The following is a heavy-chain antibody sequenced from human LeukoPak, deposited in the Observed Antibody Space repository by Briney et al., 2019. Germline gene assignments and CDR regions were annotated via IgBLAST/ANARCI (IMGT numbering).Heavy chain of an antibody. D-gene: IGHD3-22*01. CDR2: ISSSSSYI. CDR3: ARETYYYDSSGYPSYYFDY. J-gene: IGHJ4*02. V-gene: IGHV3-21*01. CDR1: GFTFSSNS. Sequence: PGGSLRLSCAASGFTFSSNSMNWVRQAPGKGLEWVSSISSSSSYIYYADSVKCRFTISRDNAKNSLYLHMNSLRAEDTAVYHCARETYYYDSSGYPSYYFDYWGQGTLVTVSS.